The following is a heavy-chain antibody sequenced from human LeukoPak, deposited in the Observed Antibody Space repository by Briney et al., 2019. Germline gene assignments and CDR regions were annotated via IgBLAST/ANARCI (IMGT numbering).Heavy chain of an antibody. CDR3: ARQVWDYYGSGSYRRALYYYGMDV. CDR2: IYYSGST. CDR1: GGSISSYY. J-gene: IGHJ6*02. V-gene: IGHV4-59*08. D-gene: IGHD3-10*01. Sequence: SETLSLTCTVSGGSISSYYWSWIRQPPGKGLEWIGYIYYSGSTNYNPSLKSRVTISVDTSKNQFSLKLSSVTAADTAVYYCARQVWDYYGSGSYRRALYYYGMDVWGQGTTVTVSS.